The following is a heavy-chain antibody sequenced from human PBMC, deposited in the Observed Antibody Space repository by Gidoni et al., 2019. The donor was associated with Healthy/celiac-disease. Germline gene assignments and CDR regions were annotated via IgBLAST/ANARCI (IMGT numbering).Heavy chain of an antibody. CDR2: IYPGDSDT. CDR1: GYSFTSYW. CDR3: ARHDRRYCSSTSCYGDNWFDP. J-gene: IGHJ5*02. Sequence: EVQLVQSGAEVKKPGESLKISCKGSGYSFTSYWIGWVRQMPGKGLEWMGIIYPGDSDTRYSPSFQGQVTISADKSISTAYLQWSSLKASDTAMYYRARHDRRYCSSTSCYGDNWFDPWGQGTLVTVSS. V-gene: IGHV5-51*01. D-gene: IGHD2-2*01.